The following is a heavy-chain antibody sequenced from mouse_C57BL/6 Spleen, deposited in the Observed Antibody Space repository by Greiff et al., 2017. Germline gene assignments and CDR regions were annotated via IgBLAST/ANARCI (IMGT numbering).Heavy chain of an antibody. CDR1: GFTFTDYY. CDR2: IRNKANGYTT. V-gene: IGHV7-3*01. J-gene: IGHJ1*03. Sequence: EVQLVESGGGLVQPGGSLSLSCAASGFTFTDYYMSWVRQPPGKALEWLGFIRNKANGYTTEYSASVKGRFTISRDNSQSILYLQMNALRAEDSATYYCARCIPQGYFDVWGTGTTVTVSS. CDR3: ARCIPQGYFDV.